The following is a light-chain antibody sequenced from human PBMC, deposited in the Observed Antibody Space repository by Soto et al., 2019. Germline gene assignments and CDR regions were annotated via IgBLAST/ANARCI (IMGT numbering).Light chain of an antibody. V-gene: IGLV1-44*01. CDR3: AAWDDSLNGHVV. Sequence: QAVVTQPPSASGTPGQRVTISCSGSSSNIGSNTVDWYQQLPGTAPKLLIYSNNQRPSGVPDRFSGSKSGTSASLAISGLQSADEADYFCAAWDDSLNGHVVFGGGTKLTVL. CDR1: SSNIGSNT. CDR2: SNN. J-gene: IGLJ2*01.